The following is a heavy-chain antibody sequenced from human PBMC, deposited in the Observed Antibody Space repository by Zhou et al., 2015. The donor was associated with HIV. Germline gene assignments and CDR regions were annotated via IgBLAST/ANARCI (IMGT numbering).Heavy chain of an antibody. CDR3: AREEATVTPGYYYYYMDV. V-gene: IGHV1-2*06. Sequence: QVQLVQSGAEVKKPGASVKVSCKASGYTFTGYYMHWVRQAPGQGLEWMGRINPNSGGTNYAQKFQGRVTMTRDTSISTAYMELSRLRSDDTAVYYCAREEATVTPGYYYYYMDVWGKGTTVTVSS. J-gene: IGHJ6*03. CDR2: INPNSGGT. CDR1: GYTFTGYY. D-gene: IGHD4-17*01.